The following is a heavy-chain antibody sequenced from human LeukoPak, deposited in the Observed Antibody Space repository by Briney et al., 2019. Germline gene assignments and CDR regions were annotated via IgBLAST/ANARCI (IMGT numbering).Heavy chain of an antibody. CDR1: GLTFSSYA. Sequence: PGGSLRLSCAASGLTFSSYAMSWVRQAPGKGLEWVSAISGSGGSTYYADSVKGRFTISRDNSKNTLYLQMNSLRAEDTALYYCVRDDDRPDNGLDYWGQGTLVTVSS. J-gene: IGHJ4*02. V-gene: IGHV3-23*01. CDR3: VRDDDRPDNGLDY. D-gene: IGHD3-22*01. CDR2: ISGSGGST.